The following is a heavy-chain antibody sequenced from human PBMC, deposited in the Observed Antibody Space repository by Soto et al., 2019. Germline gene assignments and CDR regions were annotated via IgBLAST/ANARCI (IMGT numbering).Heavy chain of an antibody. CDR2: IYYSGST. V-gene: IGHV4-31*03. CDR1: GGSISSGGYY. J-gene: IGHJ3*02. Sequence: QVQLQESGPGLVKPSQTLSLTCTVSGGSISSGGYYWSWIRQHPGKGLEWIGYIYYSGSTYYNPSLKSRVTISVDTSKNQFSLKLSSVTAADTAVYYCARDAPGEWEPPRGEHAFDIWGQGTMVTVSS. D-gene: IGHD1-26*01. CDR3: ARDAPGEWEPPRGEHAFDI.